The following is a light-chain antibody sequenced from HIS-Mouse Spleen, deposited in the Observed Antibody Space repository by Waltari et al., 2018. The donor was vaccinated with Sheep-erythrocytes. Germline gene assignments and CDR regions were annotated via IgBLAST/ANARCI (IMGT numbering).Light chain of an antibody. J-gene: IGLJ3*02. V-gene: IGLV2-14*03. CDR2: DVS. CDR3: SSYTSSSTSWV. Sequence: QSALTQPASVSGSPGQSITISCTGTSSDVGGYNYVSWYQKHPGKAPKLMIYDVSNRPSGGSNRFSGSKSGNTASLTISGLQAEDEADYYCSSYTSSSTSWVFGGGTKLTVL. CDR1: SSDVGGYNY.